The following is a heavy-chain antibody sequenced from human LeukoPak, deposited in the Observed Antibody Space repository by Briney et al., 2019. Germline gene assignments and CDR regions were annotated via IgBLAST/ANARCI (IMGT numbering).Heavy chain of an antibody. J-gene: IGHJ1*01. V-gene: IGHV4-39*07. CDR2: IYTTGST. D-gene: IGHD3-10*01. CDR1: GGSISSSSYY. Sequence: SETLSLTSTVSGGSISSSSYYWGWIRQPPGKGLEWIGRIYTTGSTNYNPSLKSRVTISIDTSENQFSLKLSSVTAADTAVYYCATSQGYGYLQHWGQGTLVIVSS. CDR3: ATSQGYGYLQH.